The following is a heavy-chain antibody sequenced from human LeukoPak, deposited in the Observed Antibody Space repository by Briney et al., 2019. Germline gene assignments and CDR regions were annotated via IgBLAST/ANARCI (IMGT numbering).Heavy chain of an antibody. J-gene: IGHJ4*02. D-gene: IGHD3-22*01. V-gene: IGHV4-59*01. CDR3: ARWPYDSNTRYFDY. CDR1: GGSISGYY. CDR2: IYYNGNT. Sequence: SETLSLTCTVSGGSISGYYWIWIRQPPGKGLEWIGCIYYNGNTKYNPSLKSRVTISVDTSQNQFSLKLTSVTAADTAVYYCARWPYDSNTRYFDYWGQGTLVTVSS.